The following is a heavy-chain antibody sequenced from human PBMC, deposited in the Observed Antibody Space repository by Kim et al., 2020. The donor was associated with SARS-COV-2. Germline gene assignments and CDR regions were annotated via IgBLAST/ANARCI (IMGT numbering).Heavy chain of an antibody. V-gene: IGHV1-24*01. D-gene: IGHD1-26*01. Sequence: ASVKVSCKVSGYTLSELSMHWVRQAPGKGLEWMGGFTLEDGETVYAPKFQGRVNMTGDTSTDTAYMELSSLTSEDTAVYYCATDPSRSYWDFFDFWGLGTLVTVSS. CDR3: ATDPSRSYWDFFDF. CDR2: FTLEDGET. CDR1: GYTLSELS. J-gene: IGHJ4*02.